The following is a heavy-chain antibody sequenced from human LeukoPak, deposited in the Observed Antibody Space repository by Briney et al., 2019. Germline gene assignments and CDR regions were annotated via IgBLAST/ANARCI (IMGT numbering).Heavy chain of an antibody. CDR1: GYTLTELS. CDR2: FDPEDGET. Sequence: ASVKVSCKVSGYTLTELSMHWVRQAPGKGLEWMGGFDPEDGETIYVQKFQGRVTMTEHTSTDTAYMELSSLRSEDTAVYYCATRRITMVRGLIIKLRRPYYDAFDIWGQGTMVTVSS. J-gene: IGHJ3*02. D-gene: IGHD3-10*01. V-gene: IGHV1-24*01. CDR3: ATRRITMVRGLIIKLRRPYYDAFDI.